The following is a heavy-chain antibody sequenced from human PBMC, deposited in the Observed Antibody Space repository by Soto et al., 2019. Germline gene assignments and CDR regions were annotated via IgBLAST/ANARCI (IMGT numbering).Heavy chain of an antibody. D-gene: IGHD3-10*01. CDR3: ARGDRGGSGSPASYYYSGLAV. V-gene: IGHV3-23*01. CDR1: GFTFSSYA. J-gene: IGHJ6*02. Sequence: DVQLLESGGHLVQPGGSLRLSCAASGFTFSSYAMSWVRQAPGKRLEWVSSVSAGGDMTYYSDSVKGRFTISRDNSNNALFQQMNIQRIEDTALYYCARGDRGGSGSPASYYYSGLAVWGQGATVTVS. CDR2: VSAGGDMT.